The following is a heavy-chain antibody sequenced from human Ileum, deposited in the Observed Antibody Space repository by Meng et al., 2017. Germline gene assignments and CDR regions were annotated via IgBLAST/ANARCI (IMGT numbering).Heavy chain of an antibody. V-gene: IGHV3-53*01. CDR2: IYSGGYT. D-gene: IGHD6-6*01. CDR1: GFTVSSNY. J-gene: IGHJ2*01. Sequence: EVQLVESGGGLIQPGGSLRLSCAASGFTVSSNYMSWVRQAPGKGLEWVSVIYSGGYTYYADSVKGRFTISRDNSKNTLYLQMKSLRAEDTAVYYCARGGGVSSSGYWYFDLWGRGTLVIVSS. CDR3: ARGGGVSSSGYWYFDL.